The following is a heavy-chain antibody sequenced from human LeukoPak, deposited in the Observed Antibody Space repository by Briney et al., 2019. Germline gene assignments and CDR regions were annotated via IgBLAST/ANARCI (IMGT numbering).Heavy chain of an antibody. CDR2: INPNSGGT. Sequence: GASVKVSCKASGYTFTGYYMHWVRQAPGQGLEWMGRINPNSGGTNYAQKFQGRVTMTRDTSISTAYMVLSRLRSDDTAVYYCARESSSGWTDLDYWGQGTLVTVSS. J-gene: IGHJ4*02. D-gene: IGHD6-19*01. CDR1: GYTFTGYY. V-gene: IGHV1-2*06. CDR3: ARESSSGWTDLDY.